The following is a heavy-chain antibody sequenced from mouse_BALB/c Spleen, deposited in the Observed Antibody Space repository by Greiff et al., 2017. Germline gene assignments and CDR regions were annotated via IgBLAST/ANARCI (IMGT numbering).Heavy chain of an antibody. CDR3: ARQTIRYAMDY. CDR2: INSNGGST. CDR1: GFTFSSYY. J-gene: IGHJ4*01. Sequence: EVKVVESGGGLVKLGGSLKLSCAASGFTFSSYYMSWVRQTPEKRLELVAAINSNGGSTYYPDTVKGRFTISRDNAKNTLYLQMSSLKSEDTALYYCARQTIRYAMDYWGQGTSVTVSS. V-gene: IGHV5-6-2*01.